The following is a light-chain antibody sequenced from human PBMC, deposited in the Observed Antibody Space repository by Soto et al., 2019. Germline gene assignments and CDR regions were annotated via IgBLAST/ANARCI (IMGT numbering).Light chain of an antibody. CDR2: GAS. Sequence: DIQMTQSPASLAASLGDRITISCRASQTISNYLNWYHQKPGEAPKILIYGASTLQTGVPSSVSGSGSGTEFTLSISSLQPEDFGTYYCQQSYNVPFNFGPGTKVDVK. CDR3: QQSYNVPFN. J-gene: IGKJ3*01. CDR1: QTISNY. V-gene: IGKV1-39*01.